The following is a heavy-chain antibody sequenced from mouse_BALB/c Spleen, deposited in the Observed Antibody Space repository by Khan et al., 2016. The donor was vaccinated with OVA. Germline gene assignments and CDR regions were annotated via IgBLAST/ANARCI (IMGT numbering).Heavy chain of an antibody. Sequence: EVKLVESGGDLVKPGGSLKLSCAASGFTFSSYCMSWVRQTPDKRLEWVASISSGGDYTYYPDSVKGRFTFPRDNAKNTPYLHMSDLKSDDTAMYCCADNLTGALAYWGQGTLVTVSA. J-gene: IGHJ3*01. D-gene: IGHD1-3*01. V-gene: IGHV5-6*01. CDR2: ISSGGDYT. CDR1: GFTFSSYC. CDR3: ADNLTGALAY.